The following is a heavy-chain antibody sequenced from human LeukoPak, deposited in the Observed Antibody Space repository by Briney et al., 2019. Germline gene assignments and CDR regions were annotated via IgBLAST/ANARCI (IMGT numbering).Heavy chain of an antibody. V-gene: IGHV3-21*05. J-gene: IGHJ4*02. CDR2: ISSSSSYI. Sequence: GGSLRLSCAASGFTFSSYSMNWVRQAPGKGLEWVSYISSSSSYIYYADSVKGRFTISRDNAKNSLYLQMNSLRAEDTAVYYCASGGPGFGGLLDYWGQGTLVTVSS. D-gene: IGHD3-10*01. CDR1: GFTFSSYS. CDR3: ASGGPGFGGLLDY.